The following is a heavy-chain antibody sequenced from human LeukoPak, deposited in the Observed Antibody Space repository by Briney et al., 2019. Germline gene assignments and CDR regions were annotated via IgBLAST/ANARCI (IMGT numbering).Heavy chain of an antibody. Sequence: PGGSLRLSCAASGFTFSSYEMNWVRQAPGKGLEWVSYTSSSGSSIYYADSVKGRFTISRDNAKNTVYLQMNSLRAEDTAVYYCARGGSSNWFDYWGQGTLVTVSS. D-gene: IGHD6-13*01. CDR2: TSSSGSSI. V-gene: IGHV3-48*03. J-gene: IGHJ4*02. CDR1: GFTFSSYE. CDR3: ARGGSSNWFDY.